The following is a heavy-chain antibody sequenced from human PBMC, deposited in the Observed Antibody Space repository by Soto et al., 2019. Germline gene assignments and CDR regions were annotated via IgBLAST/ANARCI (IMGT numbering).Heavy chain of an antibody. Sequence: QVQLVQSGAEVKKPGASVKVSCKASGYTFTSYDINWVRQATGQGLEWMGWMNPNSGNTGNAQKFQGRVTITRNTSISTAYMALSSLRAEDTAVYYCAREKTSYGMDVWGQGTTVTVSS. V-gene: IGHV1-8*01. CDR1: GYTFTSYD. J-gene: IGHJ6*02. CDR3: AREKTSYGMDV. CDR2: MNPNSGNT.